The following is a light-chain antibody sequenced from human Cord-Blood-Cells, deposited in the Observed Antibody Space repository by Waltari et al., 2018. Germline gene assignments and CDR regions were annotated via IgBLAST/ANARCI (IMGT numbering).Light chain of an antibody. CDR2: DAS. CDR3: QQRSNWPPDT. CDR1: QSVSSY. V-gene: IGKV3-11*01. Sequence: DIVLPQSPPPLSLSRGERPTLSCRASQSVSSYLAWYQQKPGQAPRLLIYDASNRATGIPARFSGSGSGTDFTLTISSLEPEDFAVYYCQQRSNWPPDTFGQGTKLEIK. J-gene: IGKJ2*01.